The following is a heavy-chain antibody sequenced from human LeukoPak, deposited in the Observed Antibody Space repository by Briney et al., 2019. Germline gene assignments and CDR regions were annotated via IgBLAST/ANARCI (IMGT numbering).Heavy chain of an antibody. CDR3: ATPMGGIWGPPTFDY. J-gene: IGHJ4*02. CDR2: FDPEDGET. Sequence: GASVKVSCKVSGYTLTELSMHWVRQAPGKGLEWMGGFDPEDGETIYAQKFQGRVTMTEDTSTDTAYMELSSLRSEDTAVYYCATPMGGIWGPPTFDYWGQGTLVTVSS. D-gene: IGHD3-16*01. V-gene: IGHV1-24*01. CDR1: GYTLTELS.